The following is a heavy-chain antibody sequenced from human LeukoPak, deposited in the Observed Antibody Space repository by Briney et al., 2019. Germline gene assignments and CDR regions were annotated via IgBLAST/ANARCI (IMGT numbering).Heavy chain of an antibody. V-gene: IGHV4-59*03. CDR2: IHYSGST. CDR3: ARSRWLLM. Sequence: SETLSLTCTVSGGSISSYHWSWIRQPPGKGLEWIGYIHYSGSTIYNPSLKSRVTISVDASKNQLSLKLSSVTAADTAVYYYARSRWLLMWGQGTLVTVSS. J-gene: IGHJ4*02. D-gene: IGHD3-22*01. CDR1: GGSISSYH.